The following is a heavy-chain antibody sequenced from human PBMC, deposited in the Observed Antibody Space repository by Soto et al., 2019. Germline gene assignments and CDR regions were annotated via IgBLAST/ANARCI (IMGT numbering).Heavy chain of an antibody. Sequence: GGSLRLSCAASGFTFSSYWVSWVRQAPGKGLEWVANIKQDGSEKYYVDSVKGRFTISRDNAKNSLYLQMNSLRAEDTAVYYCARDAETESGYYVYMDVWGKGTTVTVSS. CDR3: ARDAETESGYYVYMDV. J-gene: IGHJ6*03. CDR1: GFTFSSYW. CDR2: IKQDGSEK. V-gene: IGHV3-7*01. D-gene: IGHD3-3*01.